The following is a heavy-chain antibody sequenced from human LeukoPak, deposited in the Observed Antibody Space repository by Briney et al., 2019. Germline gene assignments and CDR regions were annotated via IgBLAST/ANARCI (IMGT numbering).Heavy chain of an antibody. CDR2: IYHSGST. CDR3: ARGVVAANAFDI. Sequence: PSQTLSLTCAVSGGSISSGGYSWSWLRQPPGKGLEWIGYIYHSGSTYYNPSLKSRVTITVDRSKNQFSLKLSSVTVADTAVYYCARGVVAANAFDIWGQGTMVTVSS. CDR1: GGSISSGGYS. J-gene: IGHJ3*02. V-gene: IGHV4-30-2*01. D-gene: IGHD2-15*01.